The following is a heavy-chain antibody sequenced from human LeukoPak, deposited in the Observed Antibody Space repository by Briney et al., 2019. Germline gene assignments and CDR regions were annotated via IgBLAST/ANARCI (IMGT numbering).Heavy chain of an antibody. V-gene: IGHV1-69*13. D-gene: IGHD3-9*01. Sequence: WASVKVSCKASGGTFSSYAISWVRQAPGQGLEWMGGIIPIFGTANYAQKFQGRVTITADESTSTAYMELSSLRSEDTAVYYCARAPVALLRYFDWLLDYWGQGTLVTASS. CDR1: GGTFSSYA. CDR3: ARAPVALLRYFDWLLDY. J-gene: IGHJ4*02. CDR2: IIPIFGTA.